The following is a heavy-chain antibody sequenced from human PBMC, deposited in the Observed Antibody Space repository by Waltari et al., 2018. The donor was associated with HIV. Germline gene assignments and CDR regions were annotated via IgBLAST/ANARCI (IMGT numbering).Heavy chain of an antibody. Sequence: EVQLLESGGGLVQPGGSLRLSCAASGFTFRNYAMGWVRQAPGKGREWVSSISGSGGSTYYADSVKCRFTVSRDNSKDSLFLQMNSLRAEDTALYYCAKEGIIVITDAFDIWGQGTMVIVSS. D-gene: IGHD3-22*01. V-gene: IGHV3-23*01. CDR3: AKEGIIVITDAFDI. CDR1: GFTFRNYA. CDR2: ISGSGGST. J-gene: IGHJ3*02.